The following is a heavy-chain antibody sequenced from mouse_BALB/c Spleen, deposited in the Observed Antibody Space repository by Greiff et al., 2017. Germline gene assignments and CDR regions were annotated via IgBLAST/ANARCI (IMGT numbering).Heavy chain of an antibody. CDR3: ARRDGNYHYYAMDY. J-gene: IGHJ4*01. V-gene: IGHV1-9*01. D-gene: IGHD2-1*01. CDR2: ILPGSGST. CDR1: GYTFSSYW. Sequence: QVQLKESGAELMKPGASVKISCKATGYTFSSYWIEWVKQRPGHGLEWIGEILPGSGSTNYNEKFKGKATFTADTSSNTAYMQLSSLTSEDSAVYYCARRDGNYHYYAMDYWGQGTSVTVSS.